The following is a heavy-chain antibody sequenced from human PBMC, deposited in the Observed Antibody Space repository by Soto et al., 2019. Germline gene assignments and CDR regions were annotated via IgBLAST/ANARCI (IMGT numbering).Heavy chain of an antibody. CDR2: IRSKANSYAT. V-gene: IGHV3-73*01. D-gene: IGHD1-26*01. J-gene: IGHJ2*01. Sequence: GGSLRLSCAASGFTFSGSAMHWVRQASGKGLEWVGRIRSKANSYATAYAASVKGRFTISRDDSKNTAYLQMNSLKTEDTAVYYCTIDSRPSGSYWYFDLWGRGTLVTVSS. CDR1: GFTFSGSA. CDR3: TIDSRPSGSYWYFDL.